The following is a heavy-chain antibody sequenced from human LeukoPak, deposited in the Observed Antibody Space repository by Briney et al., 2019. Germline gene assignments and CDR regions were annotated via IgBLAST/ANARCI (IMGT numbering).Heavy chain of an antibody. D-gene: IGHD5-18*01. V-gene: IGHV1-24*01. CDR2: FDPEDGET. Sequence: ASVKLSCKVSGYTLTELSMHWVPQAPGKGLEGMGGFDPEDGETIYAQKFQGRVTMTEDTSTDTAYMELSSLRSEDTAVYYCATIRWAVTAGSFDYWGQGNLVTVSS. CDR3: ATIRWAVTAGSFDY. J-gene: IGHJ4*02. CDR1: GYTLTELS.